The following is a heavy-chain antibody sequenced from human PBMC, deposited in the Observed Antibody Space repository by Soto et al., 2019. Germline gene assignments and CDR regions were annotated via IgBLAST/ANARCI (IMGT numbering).Heavy chain of an antibody. J-gene: IGHJ6*02. V-gene: IGHV3-11*01. CDR2: ITVSGNTV. CDR3: ARVSWREKYGMDV. Sequence: PGGSLRLSCAASGFTFSDSYMSWIRQAPGKGLEWISYITVSGNTVYYADSLKGRFTISRDNAKNSLYLQMNRLRAEDTAVYYCARVSWREKYGMDVWGQGTTVTGAS. CDR1: GFTFSDSY.